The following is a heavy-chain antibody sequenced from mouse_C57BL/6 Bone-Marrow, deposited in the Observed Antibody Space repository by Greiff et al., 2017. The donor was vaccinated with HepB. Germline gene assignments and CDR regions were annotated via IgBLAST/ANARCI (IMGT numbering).Heavy chain of an antibody. J-gene: IGHJ4*01. Sequence: QVQLQQPGAELVKPGASVKMSCKASGYTFTSYWITWVKQRPGQGLEWIGDIYPGSGSTNYNEKFKSKATLTVDTSSSTAYMQLSSQTSEDSAVYYCAREGYYGSSYDYAMDYWGQGTSVTVSS. CDR2: IYPGSGST. CDR1: GYTFTSYW. CDR3: AREGYYGSSYDYAMDY. V-gene: IGHV1-55*01. D-gene: IGHD1-1*01.